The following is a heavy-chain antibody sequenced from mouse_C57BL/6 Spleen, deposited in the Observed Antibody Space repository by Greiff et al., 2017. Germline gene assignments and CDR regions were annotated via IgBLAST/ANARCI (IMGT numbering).Heavy chain of an antibody. D-gene: IGHD2-4*01. CDR1: GFSLTSYG. Sequence: VKLMESGPGLVQPSQSLSITCTVSGFSLTSYGVHWVRQSPGKGLEWLGVIWSGGSTDYNAAFISRLSISKENSKSQVFFKMNSLQADDTAIYYCARNYDYDRAYYFDYWGQGATLTVSS. CDR2: IWSGGST. V-gene: IGHV2-2*01. J-gene: IGHJ2*01. CDR3: ARNYDYDRAYYFDY.